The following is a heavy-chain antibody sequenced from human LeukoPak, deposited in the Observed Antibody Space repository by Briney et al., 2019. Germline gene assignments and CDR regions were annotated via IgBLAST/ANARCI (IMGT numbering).Heavy chain of an antibody. D-gene: IGHD6-13*01. Sequence: ASVKVSCKASGYIFFSFGISWVRQAPGQGLEWMGWISGDTGNTNYAQKLQGRVTMTTDTSTSTAYMELRSLRSDDTAVYYCARDDSSLSYYWGQGTLVTVSS. CDR3: ARDDSSLSYY. CDR1: GYIFFSFG. J-gene: IGHJ4*02. V-gene: IGHV1-18*01. CDR2: ISGDTGNT.